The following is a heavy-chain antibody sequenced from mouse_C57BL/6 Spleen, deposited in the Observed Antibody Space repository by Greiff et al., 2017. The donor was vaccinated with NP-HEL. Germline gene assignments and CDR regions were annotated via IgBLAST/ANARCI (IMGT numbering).Heavy chain of an antibody. CDR3: ASLAYYFDY. V-gene: IGHV1-52*01. Sequence: QVQLKESGAELVRPGSSVKLSCKASGYTFTSYWMHWVKQRPIQGLEWIGNIDPSDSETHYNQKFKDKATLTVDKSSSTAYMQLSSLTSEDSAVYYCASLAYYFDYWGQGTTLTVSS. CDR1: GYTFTSYW. J-gene: IGHJ2*01. CDR2: IDPSDSET.